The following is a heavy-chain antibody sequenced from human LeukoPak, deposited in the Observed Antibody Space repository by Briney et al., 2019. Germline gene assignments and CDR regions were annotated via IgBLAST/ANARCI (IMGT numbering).Heavy chain of an antibody. Sequence: GGSLRLSCAASGFTVSSNDMTWVRQAPGKGLEWVANIKQDGGEKYYVDSVKDRFTISRDNAKNSLFLQMNSLRAEDTAVYHCVRESDVWSGPGIGRPLDVWGKGTTVTVSS. D-gene: IGHD3-3*01. CDR3: VRESDVWSGPGIGRPLDV. V-gene: IGHV3-7*01. CDR2: IKQDGGEK. CDR1: GFTVSSND. J-gene: IGHJ6*03.